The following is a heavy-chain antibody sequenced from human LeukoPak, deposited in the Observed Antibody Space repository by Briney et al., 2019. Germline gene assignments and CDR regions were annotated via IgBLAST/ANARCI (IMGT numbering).Heavy chain of an antibody. Sequence: GGSLRLSCAASGFTFADYGMAWVRQRPGKGLEGVAGINFNGGDTGYADSVRGRFIISRDNARNSLYLQMNSLRADDTAVYYCARGGRDIVATMRFWGQGTLATVSS. CDR3: ARGGRDIVATMRF. V-gene: IGHV3-20*04. D-gene: IGHD5-12*01. CDR2: INFNGGDT. J-gene: IGHJ4*02. CDR1: GFTFADYG.